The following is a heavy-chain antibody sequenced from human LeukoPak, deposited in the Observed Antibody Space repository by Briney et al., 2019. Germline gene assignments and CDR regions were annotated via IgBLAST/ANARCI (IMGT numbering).Heavy chain of an antibody. D-gene: IGHD6-19*01. CDR1: GFTFSSQW. Sequence: PGGSLRLSCAASGFTFSSQWMSWVRQAPGKGLEWVANIKQDGSEKYYVDSVKGRFTISRDNAKNSLYLQMNSLRAEDTAVYYCARARPSRGWYLFDYWGQGTLVTVSS. J-gene: IGHJ4*02. CDR2: IKQDGSEK. CDR3: ARARPSRGWYLFDY. V-gene: IGHV3-7*01.